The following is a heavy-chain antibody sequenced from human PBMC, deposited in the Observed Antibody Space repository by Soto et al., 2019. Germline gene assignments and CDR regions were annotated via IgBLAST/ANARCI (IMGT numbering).Heavy chain of an antibody. D-gene: IGHD6-13*01. CDR2: IKSKTEGGTT. CDR3: TTDSRSWCFSDY. J-gene: IGHJ4*02. CDR1: GFTFSNAW. Sequence: EVQLVESGGGLVKPGGSLRLSCAASGFTFSNAWMNWVRQAPGKGLEWVGRIKSKTEGGTTDDAAPVKGIFTISRDDSENTLYLQMNSLKTEDTAGYYCTTDSRSWCFSDYWGQGTLVTRSS. V-gene: IGHV3-15*07.